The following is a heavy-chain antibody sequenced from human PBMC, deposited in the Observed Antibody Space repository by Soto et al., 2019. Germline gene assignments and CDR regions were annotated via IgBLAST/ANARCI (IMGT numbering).Heavy chain of an antibody. CDR1: GGTFSSYA. CDR2: IIPIFGTA. J-gene: IGHJ6*02. Sequence: SVKVSCKASGGTFSSYAISWVRQAPGQGLEWMGGIIPIFGTANYAQKFQGRATITADESTSTAYMELSSLRSEDTAVYYCARGPGRGGYYYGMDVWGQGTTVTVSS. CDR3: ARGPGRGGYYYGMDV. D-gene: IGHD3-16*01. V-gene: IGHV1-69*13.